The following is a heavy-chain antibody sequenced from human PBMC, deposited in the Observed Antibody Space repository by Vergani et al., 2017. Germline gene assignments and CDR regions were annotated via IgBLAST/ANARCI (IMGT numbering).Heavy chain of an antibody. D-gene: IGHD3-22*01. CDR3: ARDRGKSGDYNFDY. Sequence: QVQLVQSGAEVKKPGASVKVSCEGSGYTFRNYGISWVLHAPGEGLECLGWISVYNGETQFDQKFQGRVTLTRDHSKDTAYMEMGRMRYDDTAVYYCARDRGKSGDYNFDYWGQGTLVTVS. J-gene: IGHJ4*02. V-gene: IGHV1-18*04. CDR1: GYTFRNYG. CDR2: ISVYNGET.